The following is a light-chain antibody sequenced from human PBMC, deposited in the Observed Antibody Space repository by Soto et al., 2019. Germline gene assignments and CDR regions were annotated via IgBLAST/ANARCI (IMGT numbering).Light chain of an antibody. CDR1: NSNIGAGYD. J-gene: IGLJ1*01. CDR3: QSYDTSLSVV. V-gene: IGLV1-40*01. CDR2: DNT. Sequence: QAVLTQPPSVSGAAGQRVTISCSGGNSNIGAGYDVHWYQLLPGKAPRVLIYDNTYRPSGVPDRFSGSKSGTSASLAITGLQAEDEADYYCQSYDTSLSVVFGTGTKVTVL.